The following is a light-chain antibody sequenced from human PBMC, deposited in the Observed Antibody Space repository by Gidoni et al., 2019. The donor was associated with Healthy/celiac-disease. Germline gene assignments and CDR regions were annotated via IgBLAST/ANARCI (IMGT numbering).Light chain of an antibody. Sequence: SYVLTQPPSVSGAQGQPARLTCGGNNIGSKSVHWYQQKPGQAPVLVVYDGSDRPSGIPERFSGSNSGNTATLTISRFEAGDEADYYCQVWDSSSDHWVFGGGTKLTVL. CDR1: NIGSKS. J-gene: IGLJ3*02. CDR2: DGS. V-gene: IGLV3-21*02. CDR3: QVWDSSSDHWV.